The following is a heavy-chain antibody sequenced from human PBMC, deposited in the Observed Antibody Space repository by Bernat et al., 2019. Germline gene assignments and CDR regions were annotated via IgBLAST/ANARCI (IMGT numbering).Heavy chain of an antibody. Sequence: EVQLVESGGGLVQPGGSLRLSCAASGFTFSSYWMHWVCQAPGKGLVWVSRINSDGSSTSYADSVKGRFTISRDNAKNTLYLQMNSLRAEDTAVYYCARVSGGPYYYYYMDVWGKGTTVTVSS. V-gene: IGHV3-74*01. CDR3: ARVSGGPYYYYYMDV. CDR2: INSDGSST. CDR1: GFTFSSYW. J-gene: IGHJ6*03. D-gene: IGHD3-16*01.